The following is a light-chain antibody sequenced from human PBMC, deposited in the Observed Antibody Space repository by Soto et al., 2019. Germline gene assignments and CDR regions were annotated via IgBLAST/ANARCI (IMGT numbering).Light chain of an antibody. V-gene: IGLV6-57*03. CDR3: QSYDSSIYYV. CDR1: SGSIASNY. Sequence: NFMLTQPHSVSESPGKTVTISCTRSSGSIASNYVQWYQQRPGSAPTTVIYEDNQRPSGVPDRFSGSIDSSSNSASLTISGLKTEDEADYYCQSYDSSIYYVFGNGTKLTVL. J-gene: IGLJ1*01. CDR2: EDN.